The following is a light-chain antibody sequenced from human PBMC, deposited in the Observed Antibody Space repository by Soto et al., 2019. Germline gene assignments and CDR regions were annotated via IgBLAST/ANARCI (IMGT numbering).Light chain of an antibody. CDR1: QSVSSN. CDR3: QQYNNWPQT. Sequence: EIVMTQSPATLSVSPGERATLSCRASQSVSSNLAWYQQKPGQAPRLLIYGASTRATGIPARFSGSGSGTEFTITISGLQSEEFAVYYCQQYNNWPQTFGQGTKVEIK. J-gene: IGKJ1*01. V-gene: IGKV3-15*01. CDR2: GAS.